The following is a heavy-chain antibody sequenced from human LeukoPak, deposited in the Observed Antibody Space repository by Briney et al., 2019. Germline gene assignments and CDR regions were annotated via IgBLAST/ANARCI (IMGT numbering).Heavy chain of an antibody. V-gene: IGHV3-23*01. J-gene: IGHJ4*02. D-gene: IGHD1-26*01. CDR2: ISSSGDST. CDR1: GFTFSSYV. Sequence: PGGSLRLSCAASGFTFSSYVMSWVRQASGKGLEWVSDISSSGDSTHYADSVKGRFTIFRDNSKNTLFLQMNSLRAEDTAVYYCAKRAVGAAYYFDYWGQGTLVTVSS. CDR3: AKRAVGAAYYFDY.